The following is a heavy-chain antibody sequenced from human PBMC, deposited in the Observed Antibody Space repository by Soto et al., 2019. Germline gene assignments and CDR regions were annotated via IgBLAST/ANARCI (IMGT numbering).Heavy chain of an antibody. J-gene: IGHJ4*02. V-gene: IGHV3-23*01. Sequence: PGGSLRLSCAASGFTFSSSAMSWVRQAPGEGLQWVSSITISGDRAWYADSVKGRFTISRDNSKNTLYLQLTSLRAEDTATYYCAKDPALTIAAPYFDLWGQGTLVTVSS. CDR1: GFTFSSSA. CDR3: AKDPALTIAAPYFDL. CDR2: ITISGDRA. D-gene: IGHD6-6*01.